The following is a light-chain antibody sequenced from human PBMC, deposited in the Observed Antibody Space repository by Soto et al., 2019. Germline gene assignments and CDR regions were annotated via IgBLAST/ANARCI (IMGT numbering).Light chain of an antibody. CDR3: LHDYNYPRT. CDR1: QGIRNY. V-gene: IGKV1-6*01. J-gene: IGKJ1*01. CDR2: GAS. Sequence: AIQMTQSPSSLSASVGDRVNITCRASQGIRNYLGWYQQKPGKAPNLLIYGASTLQSGFPSRFSGSGSGTDFTLTINSLQPEDFATYYCLHDYNYPRTFGQGTRVDVK.